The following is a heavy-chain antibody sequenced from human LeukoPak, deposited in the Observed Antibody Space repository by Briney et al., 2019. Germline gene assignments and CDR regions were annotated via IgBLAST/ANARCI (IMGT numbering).Heavy chain of an antibody. Sequence: GASVKVSCKASGYTFTAYSMHWVRQAPGQGLEWMGWINPNSGGTNCAQKFQGRVTMTRDTSITTAYMELSRLRSDDTAVYYCARDLDYYGSGSFFNIWGQGTMVTVSS. CDR3: ARDLDYYGSGSFFNI. CDR2: INPNSGGT. D-gene: IGHD3-10*01. CDR1: GYTFTAYS. V-gene: IGHV1-2*02. J-gene: IGHJ3*02.